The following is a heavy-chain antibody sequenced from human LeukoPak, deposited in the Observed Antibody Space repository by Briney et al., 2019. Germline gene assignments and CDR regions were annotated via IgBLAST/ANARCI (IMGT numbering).Heavy chain of an antibody. Sequence: ASVKVSCKASGYTFTGYYMHWVRQAPGQGLEWMGWINPNSGGTNYAQKFQGRVTMTRDTSISTAYMELSRLRSDDTAVYYCARVSRASYDFWSGTSGHLDYWGQGTLVTVSS. CDR3: ARVSRASYDFWSGTSGHLDY. J-gene: IGHJ4*02. CDR2: INPNSGGT. V-gene: IGHV1-2*02. CDR1: GYTFTGYY. D-gene: IGHD3-3*01.